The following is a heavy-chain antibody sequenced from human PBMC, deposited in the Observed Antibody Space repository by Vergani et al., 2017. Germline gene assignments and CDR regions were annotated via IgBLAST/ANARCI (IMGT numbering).Heavy chain of an antibody. CDR1: EFTFSNYA. V-gene: IGHV3-23*01. CDR3: ASAGIVGS. D-gene: IGHD1-26*01. CDR2: ISGSGVSA. J-gene: IGHJ5*02. Sequence: EVQLLESGGGLVQPGGSLRLTCAASEFTFSNYAMNWVRQAPGKGLEWVSGISGSGVSAYYTDSVKGRFTISRDNSKKTLDLQMNSLRAEDTAVYYCASAGIVGSWGQGTLVTVSS.